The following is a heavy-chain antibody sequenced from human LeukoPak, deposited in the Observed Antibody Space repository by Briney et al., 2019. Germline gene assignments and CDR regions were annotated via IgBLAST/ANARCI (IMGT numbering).Heavy chain of an antibody. Sequence: SETLSLTCTVSGGSISSGDYYWGWIRQPPGKGLEWIGSIYYSGSTYYNPSLKSRVTISVDTSKNQFSLNLSSVTAADTAVYYCAGIRFLEWLFFDYWGQGTLVTVSS. CDR1: GGSISSGDYY. CDR3: AGIRFLEWLFFDY. CDR2: IYYSGST. J-gene: IGHJ4*02. D-gene: IGHD3-3*01. V-gene: IGHV4-39*07.